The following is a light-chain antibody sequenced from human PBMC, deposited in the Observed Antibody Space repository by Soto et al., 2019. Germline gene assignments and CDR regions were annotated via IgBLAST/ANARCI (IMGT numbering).Light chain of an antibody. J-gene: IGKJ3*01. CDR2: GAS. CDR3: QQYNNWPL. Sequence: EIVMTQSPATLSVSPGEAATLSCRASQSVSSNLAWYQQRPGQAPRLLIYGASIRATGVPARFSGSGSGTEFSLTISSLQSEDFAVYFCQQYNNWPLFGPGTKVDIK. CDR1: QSVSSN. V-gene: IGKV3-15*01.